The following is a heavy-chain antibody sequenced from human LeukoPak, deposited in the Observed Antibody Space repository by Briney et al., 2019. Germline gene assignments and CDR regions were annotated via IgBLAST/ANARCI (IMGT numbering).Heavy chain of an antibody. V-gene: IGHV1-18*04. CDR3: ARDGITIFGVVIMDYYGMDV. CDR1: GYTFTSYY. Sequence: ASVKVSCKASGYTFTSYYMHWVRQAPGQGLEWMGWISAYNGNTNYAQKLQGRVTMTTDTSTSTAYMELRSLRSDDTAVYYCARDGITIFGVVIMDYYGMDVWGQGTTVTVSS. CDR2: ISAYNGNT. J-gene: IGHJ6*02. D-gene: IGHD3-3*01.